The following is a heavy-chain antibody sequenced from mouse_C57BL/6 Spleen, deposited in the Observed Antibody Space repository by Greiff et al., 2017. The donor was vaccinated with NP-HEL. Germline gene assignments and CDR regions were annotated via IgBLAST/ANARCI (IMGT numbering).Heavy chain of an antibody. D-gene: IGHD2-13*01. CDR3: ARYDYYFGY. CDR2: INPGSGGT. CDR1: GYAFTNYL. J-gene: IGHJ2*01. V-gene: IGHV1-54*01. Sequence: QVQLQQSGAELVRPGTSVKVSCKASGYAFTNYLIEWVKQRPGQGLEWIGVINPGSGGTNYNEKFKGKATLTADKSSSTAYMQLSSLTSEDSAVXFCARYDYYFGYWGQGTTLTVSS.